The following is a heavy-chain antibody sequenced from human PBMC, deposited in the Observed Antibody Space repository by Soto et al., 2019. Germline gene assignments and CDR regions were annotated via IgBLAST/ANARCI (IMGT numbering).Heavy chain of an antibody. CDR3: EGVYNWKARWRIVA. J-gene: IGHJ6*01. D-gene: IGHD1-20*01. CDR2: ISADNVNT. V-gene: IGHV1-18*01. CDR1: GYTFTSYG. Sequence: SLTVPCKASGYTFTSYGIIWVRQVPGPGLEWMGWISADNVNTNYAQKFQGRVTITTDTSTSTASMELRSLRSDDTAVYYCEGVYNWKARWRIVAWGQRNTV.